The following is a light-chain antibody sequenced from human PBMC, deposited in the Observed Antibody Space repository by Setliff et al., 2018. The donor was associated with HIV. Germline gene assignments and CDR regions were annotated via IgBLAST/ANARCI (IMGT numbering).Light chain of an antibody. CDR3: QKYSSVPLT. Sequence: DIQMTQSPSSLSASVGDRVTITCRASRGIYDYVAWYQQKPGKVPKLLIYGVSTLQSGVPSRFSGGGSGTEFTLTISSLQPEDAATYYCQKYSSVPLTFGQGTKV. CDR2: GVS. CDR1: RGIYDY. J-gene: IGKJ1*01. V-gene: IGKV1-27*01.